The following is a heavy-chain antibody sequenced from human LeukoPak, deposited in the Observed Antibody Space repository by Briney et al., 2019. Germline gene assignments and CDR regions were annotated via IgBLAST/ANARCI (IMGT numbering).Heavy chain of an antibody. V-gene: IGHV3-23*01. CDR2: ISGSGSST. CDR1: GFTFSDYY. J-gene: IGHJ3*01. CDR3: AKIPHGGDTFDV. Sequence: GGSLRLSCAASGFTFSDYYMSWIRQAPGKGLEWVSAISGSGSSTYYADSVKGRFTISRDNSKNRLYLQMNSLRAEDTAIYYCAKIPHGGDTFDVWGQGTMVTVSS. D-gene: IGHD3-16*01.